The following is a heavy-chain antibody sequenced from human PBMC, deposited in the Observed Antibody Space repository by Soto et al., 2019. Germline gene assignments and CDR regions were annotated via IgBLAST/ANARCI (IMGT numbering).Heavy chain of an antibody. J-gene: IGHJ5*01. Sequence: AATXSLTGSFFVFSFIDSYCIWIRQSPEKGLEWIGEITNSGSTYYNPSLKSRVTISGDTSKNQFSLEVRSVTAADAAVYFCARGRTEIAKRWLESWGQGTLVTVSS. CDR3: ARGRTEIAKRWLES. V-gene: IGHV4-34*01. CDR1: VFSFIDSY. CDR2: ITNSGST.